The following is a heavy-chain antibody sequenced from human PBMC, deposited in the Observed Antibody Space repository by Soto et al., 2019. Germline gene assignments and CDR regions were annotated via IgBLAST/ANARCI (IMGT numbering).Heavy chain of an antibody. CDR3: ARGLGAARYFDF. CDR2: IYHSGST. CDR1: GDSISASGYS. J-gene: IGHJ4*02. V-gene: IGHV4-30-2*01. Sequence: QLHLQESGSGLVQPSQTLSLTCIVSGDSISASGYSWSWIRQTPGKGLEWIAYIYHSGSTSHNPSLQSRVTILIDKSKNQFSLHRTSVTAADTAVYYCARGLGAARYFDFWGQGTLVTVSS.